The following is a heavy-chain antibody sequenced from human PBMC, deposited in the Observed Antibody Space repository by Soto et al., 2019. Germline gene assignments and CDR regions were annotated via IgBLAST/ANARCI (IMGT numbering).Heavy chain of an antibody. J-gene: IGHJ5*02. CDR3: AKDPRSGWYNLGWFDP. V-gene: IGHV3-23*01. CDR2: ISGNGDKT. Sequence: TGGSLRLSCAASGFPFISYAMSWVRQAPGRGPEWVSSISGNGDKTYYADAVKGRFTITSDSSKNTVYLQMNSLRVDDTAIYYCAKDPRSGWYNLGWFDPWGQGTLVTVSS. D-gene: IGHD6-19*01. CDR1: GFPFISYA.